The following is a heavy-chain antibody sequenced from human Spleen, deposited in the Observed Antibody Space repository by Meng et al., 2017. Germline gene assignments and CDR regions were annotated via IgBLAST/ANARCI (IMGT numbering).Heavy chain of an antibody. Sequence: HLPLQESGPGLLKPPEALSLTCTVSGGPISGSSFYWGWIRQPPGKGLEWIGSIYYSGTTYYNSSLKSRVTMSVDTSKNQFSLKLTSVTAADTAVYYCARGLQVFLSWGQGTLVTVSS. CDR2: IYYSGTT. CDR3: ARGLQVFLS. D-gene: IGHD1-1*01. CDR1: GGPISGSSFY. V-gene: IGHV4-39*07. J-gene: IGHJ1*01.